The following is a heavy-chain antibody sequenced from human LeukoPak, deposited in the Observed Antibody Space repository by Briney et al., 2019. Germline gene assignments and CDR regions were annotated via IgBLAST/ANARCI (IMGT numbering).Heavy chain of an antibody. V-gene: IGHV1-3*01. Sequence: ASVKVSCKASGYTFSRHIIHWVRQAPGQSLEWMGWINADNADTKSSQKFQGRVIITRDTSATTAYMELSSLRSQDTAVYYCARTYYDVLTGYYFDYWGQGTLVTVAS. CDR1: GYTFSRHI. D-gene: IGHD3-9*01. CDR3: ARTYYDVLTGYYFDY. J-gene: IGHJ4*02. CDR2: INADNADT.